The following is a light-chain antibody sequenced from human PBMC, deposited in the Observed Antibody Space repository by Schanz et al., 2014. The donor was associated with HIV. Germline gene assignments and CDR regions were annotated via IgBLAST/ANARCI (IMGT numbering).Light chain of an antibody. J-gene: IGKJ1*01. V-gene: IGKV3-11*01. Sequence: EIVLTQSPGSLSLSPGERATLSCRASQSISTYVAWYQQSPGQSPRLLIWDASNRATGVPARFGGSGYGTDFTLTISSLEPEDFAVYYCQQRSNWPPVTFGQGTKVEIK. CDR1: QSISTY. CDR2: DAS. CDR3: QQRSNWPPVT.